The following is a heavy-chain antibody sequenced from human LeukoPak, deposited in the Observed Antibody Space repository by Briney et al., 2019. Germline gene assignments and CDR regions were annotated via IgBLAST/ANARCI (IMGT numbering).Heavy chain of an antibody. CDR2: ISAYNGKT. CDR1: GYTFTSYG. Sequence: GASVKVSCKASGYTFTSYGISWVRQAPGQGLEWMGWISAYNGKTNYAQKFQGRVTMTTDTSTSTAYMELTSLRSDDTAVYYCARRIAYCSGGSCYSAPYYYYYMAVWGKGTTVTVSS. J-gene: IGHJ6*03. V-gene: IGHV1-18*01. CDR3: ARRIAYCSGGSCYSAPYYYYYMAV. D-gene: IGHD2-15*01.